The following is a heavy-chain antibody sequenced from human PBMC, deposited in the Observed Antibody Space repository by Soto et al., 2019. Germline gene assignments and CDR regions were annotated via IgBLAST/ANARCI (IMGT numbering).Heavy chain of an antibody. CDR2: ISYDGSNK. CDR1: GFTFSSYA. J-gene: IGHJ4*02. V-gene: IGHV3-30-3*01. Sequence: QVQLVESGGGVVQPGRSLRLSCAASGFTFSSYAMHWVRQAPGKGLEWVAVISYDGSNKYYADSVKGRFTISRDNSKNTLYLQMNSLRAEDTAVYYCVVVTVTTSDWGQGTLVTVSS. CDR3: VVVTVTTSD. D-gene: IGHD4-17*01.